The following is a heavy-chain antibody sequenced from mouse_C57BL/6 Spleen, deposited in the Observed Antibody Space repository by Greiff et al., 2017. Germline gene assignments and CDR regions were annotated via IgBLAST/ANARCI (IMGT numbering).Heavy chain of an antibody. J-gene: IGHJ1*03. D-gene: IGHD1-1*01. Sequence: VKLLESGPGLVAPSQSLSITCTVSGFSLTSYGVSWVRQPPGKGLEWLGVIWGDGSTNYHSALISRLSISKDNSTSRVFLKLNSLQTDNTATYYCAKGGTTVGAPAYWYFDVWGTGTTVTVSS. CDR1: GFSLTSYG. CDR3: AKGGTTVGAPAYWYFDV. CDR2: IWGDGST. V-gene: IGHV2-3*01.